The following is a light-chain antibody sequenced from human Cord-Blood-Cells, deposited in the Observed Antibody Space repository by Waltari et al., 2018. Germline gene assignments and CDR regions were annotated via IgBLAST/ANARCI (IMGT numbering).Light chain of an antibody. CDR1: QSVSSY. CDR2: DAS. J-gene: IGKJ5*01. CDR3: QQRSNWST. V-gene: IGKV3-11*01. Sequence: EIVLTQSPATLPLSPRERATLSCRASQSVSSYLAWYQHKHGQAPRLLIYDASNRATGIPARFSGSGSETDFTLTISSLEPEDFAVYYCQQRSNWSTFGQGTRLEIK.